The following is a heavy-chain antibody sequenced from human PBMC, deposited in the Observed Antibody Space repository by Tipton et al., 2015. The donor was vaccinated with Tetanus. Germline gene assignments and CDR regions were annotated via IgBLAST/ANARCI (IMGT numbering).Heavy chain of an antibody. V-gene: IGHV4-39*01. D-gene: IGHD3-3*01. J-gene: IGHJ4*02. Sequence: TLSLTCTVSGGSIRGGTFYWGWIRQPPGEGLEWIGSIYESGDTYYIPSLKSRVTISGDTSKNQFSLNLNSMAAADTGFYYCARHQSGYFTPFDYWGQGNLVTVSS. CDR3: ARHQSGYFTPFDY. CDR1: GGSIRGGTFY. CDR2: IYESGDT.